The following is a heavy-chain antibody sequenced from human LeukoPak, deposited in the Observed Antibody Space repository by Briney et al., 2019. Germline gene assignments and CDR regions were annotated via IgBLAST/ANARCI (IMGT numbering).Heavy chain of an antibody. CDR3: ARSYGGNSGRYYYYYMDV. V-gene: IGHV4-34*01. J-gene: IGHJ6*03. Sequence: SETLSLTCAVHGGSFRGYYWSWIRQPPGKGLEWIGEINHSGNTNYNPSLKSRVTISVDTSKNQFSLKLSSVTAADTAVYYCARSYGGNSGRYYYYYMDVWGEGTTVTVSS. D-gene: IGHD4-23*01. CDR2: INHSGNT. CDR1: GGSFRGYY.